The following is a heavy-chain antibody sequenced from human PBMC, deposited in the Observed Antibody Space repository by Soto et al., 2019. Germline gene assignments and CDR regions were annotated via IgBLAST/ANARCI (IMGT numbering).Heavy chain of an antibody. J-gene: IGHJ6*02. Sequence: PSEALSLTCTVSCGSVSSGSYYWSWIRQPPGKGLEWIGYIYYSGSTNYNPSLKSRVTISVDTSKNQFSLKLSSVTAADTAVYYCARDRHSSSSGYVVWGQGATVTVSS. CDR2: IYYSGST. V-gene: IGHV4-61*01. CDR3: ARDRHSSSSGYVV. D-gene: IGHD6-6*01. CDR1: CGSVSSGSYY.